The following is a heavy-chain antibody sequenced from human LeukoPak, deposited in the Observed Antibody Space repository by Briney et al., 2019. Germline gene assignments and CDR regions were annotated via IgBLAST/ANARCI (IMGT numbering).Heavy chain of an antibody. V-gene: IGHV4-59*01. Sequence: SETLSLTCTVSGGSLSSYYWSWIRQPPGKGLEWIGYIHYSGTTDYNPSLKSRVIISVDTSKNQFSLRLRSVAAADTAVYYCARDIRTGTTPYYYGMDVWGQGTTVTVSS. CDR1: GGSLSSYY. CDR2: IHYSGTT. D-gene: IGHD1-1*01. CDR3: ARDIRTGTTPYYYGMDV. J-gene: IGHJ6*02.